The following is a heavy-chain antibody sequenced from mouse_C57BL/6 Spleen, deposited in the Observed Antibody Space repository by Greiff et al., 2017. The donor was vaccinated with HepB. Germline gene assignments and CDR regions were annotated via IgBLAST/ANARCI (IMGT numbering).Heavy chain of an antibody. CDR2: IDPETGGT. D-gene: IGHD2-3*01. CDR1: GYTFTDYE. J-gene: IGHJ4*01. V-gene: IGHV1-15*01. CDR3: TRGGYYGYAMDY. Sequence: QVHVKQSGAELVRPGASVTLSCKASGYTFTDYEMHWVKQTPVHGLEWIGAIDPETGGTAYNQKFKGKAILTADKSSSTAYMELRSLTSEDSAVYYCTRGGYYGYAMDYWGQGTSVTVSS.